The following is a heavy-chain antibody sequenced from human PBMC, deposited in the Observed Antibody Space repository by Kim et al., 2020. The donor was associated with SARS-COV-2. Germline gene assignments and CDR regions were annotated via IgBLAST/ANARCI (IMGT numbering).Heavy chain of an antibody. D-gene: IGHD2-21*02. V-gene: IGHV1-18*04. CDR2: ISAYNGNT. Sequence: ASVKVSCKASGYTFTSYGISWVRQAPGQGLEWMGWISAYNGNTNYAQKLQGRVTMTTDTSTSTAYMELRSLRSDDTAVYYCARDNAVWVTALKSLDYWGQGTLVTVSS. CDR1: GYTFTSYG. J-gene: IGHJ4*02. CDR3: ARDNAVWVTALKSLDY.